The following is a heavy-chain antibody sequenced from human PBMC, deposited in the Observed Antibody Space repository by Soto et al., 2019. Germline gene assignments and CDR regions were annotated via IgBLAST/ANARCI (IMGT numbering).Heavy chain of an antibody. CDR1: GFTFSSYG. V-gene: IGHV3-30*18. CDR2: ISYDGSNK. CDR3: AKDYAVAVNDAFDI. D-gene: IGHD6-19*01. J-gene: IGHJ3*02. Sequence: GGSLRLSCAASGFTFSSYGMHWVRQAPGKGLEWVAVISYDGSNKYYADSVKGRFTISRDNSKDTLYLQMNSLRAEDTAVYYCAKDYAVAVNDAFDIWGQGTMVTVSS.